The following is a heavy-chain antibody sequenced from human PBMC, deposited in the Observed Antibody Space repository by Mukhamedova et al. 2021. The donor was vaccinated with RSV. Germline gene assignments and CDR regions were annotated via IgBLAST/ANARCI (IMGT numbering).Heavy chain of an antibody. V-gene: IGHV3-23*01. Sequence: VRQAPGKGLEWVSAISDTGSSTYYADSVKGRFTISRYNSKNTLYLQMNSLRAEDTAVYYCAIDTVVVLATTEVYYGMDVWGQGT. CDR2: ISDTGSST. J-gene: IGHJ6*02. D-gene: IGHD2-15*01. CDR3: AIDTVVVLATTEVYYGMDV.